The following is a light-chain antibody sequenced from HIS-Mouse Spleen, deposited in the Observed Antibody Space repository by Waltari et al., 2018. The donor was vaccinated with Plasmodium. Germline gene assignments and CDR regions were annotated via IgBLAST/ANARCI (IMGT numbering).Light chain of an antibody. J-gene: IGLJ2*01. CDR1: QLGDKY. CDR2: QGS. CDR3: QAWDSSTVV. Sequence: SYELTQPPSVSVSPGQTASIPCPGDQLGDKYACWYQQKPGKSPVLVIYQGSKRPSGLPERFSGSNSGNAATLTISGTQAMDEADYYCQAWDSSTVVFGGGTKLTVL. V-gene: IGLV3-1*01.